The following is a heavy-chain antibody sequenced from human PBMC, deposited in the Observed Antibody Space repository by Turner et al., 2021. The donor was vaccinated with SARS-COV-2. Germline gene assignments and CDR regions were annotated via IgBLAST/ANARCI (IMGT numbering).Heavy chain of an antibody. CDR1: GGSISSKS. CDR3: ARHQGSTSGYDHGMNV. D-gene: IGHD1-1*01. CDR2: FYKIGSI. Sequence: QVQLQESGPGLVRPSETLSLTFTVSGGSISSKSWSWIRQSPGRGLEWIGYFYKIGSIDYNPTLRSRVTISVDTSKNQLSLNLISMTAADTAAYYCARHQGSTSGYDHGMNVWGQGTAVIVSS. V-gene: IGHV4-59*08. J-gene: IGHJ6*02.